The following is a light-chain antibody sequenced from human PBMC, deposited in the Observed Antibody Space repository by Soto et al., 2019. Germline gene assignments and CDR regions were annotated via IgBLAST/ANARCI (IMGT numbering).Light chain of an antibody. CDR3: QAWDSSTAWSV. CDR1: KLGDKY. CDR2: QDT. Sequence: SYELTQPHSVSVSPGQTASITCSGDKLGDKYACWYQQKPGQSPVLVIYQDTKRPSGIPERFSGSNSGNTATLTISGTQAMDEADYYCQAWDSSTAWSVFGTGTKVTVL. J-gene: IGLJ1*01. V-gene: IGLV3-1*01.